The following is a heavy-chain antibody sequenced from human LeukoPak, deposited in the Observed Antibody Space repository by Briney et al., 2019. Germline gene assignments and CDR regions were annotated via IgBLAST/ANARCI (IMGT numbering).Heavy chain of an antibody. J-gene: IGHJ6*02. CDR2: ISTSSTYI. CDR1: GFTFSSYS. V-gene: IGHV3-21*01. CDR3: ARDRGDFWSTYTKYFYYGMDV. Sequence: GGSLRLSCAASGFTFSSYSINWVRQAPGKGLEWVSSISTSSTYIYYADSVKGRFTISRDNAKSSLYLQMNSLRAEETAVYYCARDRGDFWSTYTKYFYYGMDVWGQGTTVTVSS. D-gene: IGHD3-3*01.